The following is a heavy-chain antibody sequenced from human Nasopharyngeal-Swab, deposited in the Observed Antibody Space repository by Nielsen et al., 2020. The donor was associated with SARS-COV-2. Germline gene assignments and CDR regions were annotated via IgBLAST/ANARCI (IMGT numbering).Heavy chain of an antibody. V-gene: IGHV3-74*01. J-gene: IGHJ4*02. CDR3: ALAGNYRFDY. CDR2: INSDGSTI. Sequence: LKISCAASGFTFSSSWMHWVRQAPGKGLVWVSRINSDGSTINYADAVKGRFTISRDNAKVTLYLQVNSLRVEDTAVYYCALAGNYRFDYWGQGSLVTVSS. D-gene: IGHD6-19*01. CDR1: GFTFSSSW.